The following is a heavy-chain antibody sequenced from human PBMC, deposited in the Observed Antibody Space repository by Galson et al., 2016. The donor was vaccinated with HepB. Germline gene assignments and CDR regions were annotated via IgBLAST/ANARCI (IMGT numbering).Heavy chain of an antibody. V-gene: IGHV3-64D*06. CDR3: VKEGWTAVFW. Sequence: SLRLSCAGSGFTFSNINMHWVRQAPGEGPQYIKGISTNGADTFYADSLKGRFSISRDNSKNTLYLQMSSLTAEDTAVYHCVKEGWTAVFWWGQGTLVTVSS. D-gene: IGHD3-3*01. CDR1: GFTFSNIN. J-gene: IGHJ4*02. CDR2: ISTNGADT.